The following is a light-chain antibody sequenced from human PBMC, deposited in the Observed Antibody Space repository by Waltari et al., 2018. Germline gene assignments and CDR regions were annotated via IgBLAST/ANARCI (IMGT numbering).Light chain of an antibody. Sequence: DIQMTQSPSTLSASVGDSVTITCRAGQSVSEWLAWYQQKPGRAPDLLNYKASTLERGVSSRFRGSGSGTEFTLIINSLQPDDFATYYCQQYDSYPVTFGQGTKVEIK. CDR1: QSVSEW. J-gene: IGKJ1*01. V-gene: IGKV1-5*03. CDR2: KAS. CDR3: QQYDSYPVT.